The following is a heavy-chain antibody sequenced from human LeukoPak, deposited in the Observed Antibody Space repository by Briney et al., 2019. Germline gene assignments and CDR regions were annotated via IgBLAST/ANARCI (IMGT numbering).Heavy chain of an antibody. V-gene: IGHV4-4*02. Sequence: SETLSLTCAVSGNSISNSNWWNWVRQPPGKGLEWIGEINHSGSTNYNPSLKSRVTISVDTSKNQFSLKLSSVTAANTAVYYCARGGSGSPYYFDYWGQGTLVTVSS. CDR3: ARGGSGSPYYFDY. CDR1: GNSISNSNW. CDR2: INHSGST. J-gene: IGHJ4*02. D-gene: IGHD3-10*01.